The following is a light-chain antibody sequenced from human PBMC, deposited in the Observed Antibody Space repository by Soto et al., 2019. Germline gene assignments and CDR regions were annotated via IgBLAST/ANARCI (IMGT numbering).Light chain of an antibody. Sequence: DIQMTQSPSTLSASVGDRVTITCRASQSISSWLAWYQQKPGKAPKLLIYDASSLESGVPSRFSGSGSGTEFTPTISSLQPDDFATYYCQQYNSYWTLGQGTKVDIK. CDR1: QSISSW. CDR3: QQYNSYWT. V-gene: IGKV1-5*01. J-gene: IGKJ1*01. CDR2: DAS.